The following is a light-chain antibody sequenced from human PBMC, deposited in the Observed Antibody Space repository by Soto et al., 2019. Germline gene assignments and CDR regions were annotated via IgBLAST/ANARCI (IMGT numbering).Light chain of an antibody. CDR2: SAS. J-gene: IGKJ1*01. V-gene: IGKV1-39*01. CDR3: QQSYSTPT. CDR1: QSIGTY. Sequence: IQMTQSPSSLSASVGDRVTISCRASQSIGTYLHWYQQKLGKAPKFLIYSASTLQSGVPSRFSGSGSGTYFTLTISGLQPEDFATYYCQQSYSTPTFGQGTKVAIK.